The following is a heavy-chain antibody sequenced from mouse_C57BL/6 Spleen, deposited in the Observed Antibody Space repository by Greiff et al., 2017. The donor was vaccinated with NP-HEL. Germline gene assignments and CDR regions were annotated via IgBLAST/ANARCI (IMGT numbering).Heavy chain of an antibody. CDR1: GFTFSDSG. J-gene: IGHJ1*03. CDR2: ISSGSSTI. D-gene: IGHD1-1*01. V-gene: IGHV5-17*01. Sequence: EVKLMESGGGLVQPGGSLKLSCAASGFTFSDSGMHWVRQAPEKGLEWVAYISSGSSTIYYADTVKGRFTISRDNAKNTLFLQMTSLRSEDTAMYYCARTSFITTVVEGWYFDVWGTGTTVTVSS. CDR3: ARTSFITTVVEGWYFDV.